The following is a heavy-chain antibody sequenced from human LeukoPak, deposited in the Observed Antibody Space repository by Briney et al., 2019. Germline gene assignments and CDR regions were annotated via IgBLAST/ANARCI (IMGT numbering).Heavy chain of an antibody. J-gene: IGHJ6*02. D-gene: IGHD4-11*01. CDR1: VGSISSGGYY. Sequence: SQTLSLTCTVSVGSISSGGYYWSWIRQHPGKGLEWIGYIYYSGSTYYNPSLKSRVTISVDTSKNQFSLKLSSVTAADTAVYYCAREVSSVRYYGMDVWGQGTTVTVSS. V-gene: IGHV4-31*03. CDR2: IYYSGST. CDR3: AREVSSVRYYGMDV.